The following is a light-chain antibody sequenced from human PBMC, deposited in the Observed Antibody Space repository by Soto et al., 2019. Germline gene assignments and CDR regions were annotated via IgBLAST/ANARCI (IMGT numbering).Light chain of an antibody. V-gene: IGLV1-47*01. J-gene: IGLJ2*01. Sequence: QSVLTQPPSASGTPGQRVTISCSGSSSNIGSNYVYWYQQLPGTAPKLLIYRNNQRPSGGPDRFSGSKSGTSASLAISGLRSEDEAEYYCAAWDDSLSVVFGGGTKLTVL. CDR1: SSNIGSNY. CDR3: AAWDDSLSVV. CDR2: RNN.